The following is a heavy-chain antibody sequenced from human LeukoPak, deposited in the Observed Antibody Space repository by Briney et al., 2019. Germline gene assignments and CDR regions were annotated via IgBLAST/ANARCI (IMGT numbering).Heavy chain of an antibody. V-gene: IGHV3-11*01. CDR3: ARDSRGAFDI. CDR1: GFTFSDYY. Sequence: GGSLRLSCAASGFTFSDYYINWIRQAPGKGLEWISYISSDGSTIYSADSLKGRFTISRDNAKHSLYLQMNSLRAEDTAVYYCARDSRGAFDIWGQGAMVAVSS. J-gene: IGHJ3*02. D-gene: IGHD3-10*01. CDR2: ISSDGSTI.